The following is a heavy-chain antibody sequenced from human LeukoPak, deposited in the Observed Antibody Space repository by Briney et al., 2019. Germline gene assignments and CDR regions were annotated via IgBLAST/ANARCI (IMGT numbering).Heavy chain of an antibody. Sequence: ASVKVSCKASGYTFTSYYMHWVRQAPGQGLEWMGLINPSGSSTSYAQKFQGRLSLARDMSTSTDYMELSSLRSEDTAVYYCAKTPVGMVTLDYWGQGTLVTVSS. CDR2: INPSGSST. V-gene: IGHV1-46*01. J-gene: IGHJ4*02. D-gene: IGHD5-24*01. CDR3: AKTPVGMVTLDY. CDR1: GYTFTSYY.